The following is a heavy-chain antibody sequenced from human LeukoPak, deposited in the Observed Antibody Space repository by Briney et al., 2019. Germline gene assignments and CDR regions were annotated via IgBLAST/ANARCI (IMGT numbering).Heavy chain of an antibody. CDR1: GASISNFY. D-gene: IGHD3-16*02. CDR2: MLYSGST. CDR3: ARSDIWGSYRFLDY. V-gene: IGHV4-59*08. Sequence: KSSETLSLTCIVSGASISNFYWSWIRQAPGQGLEWIGYMLYSGSTNQKPSLRSRVTISVDTSKNQVSLKLSSVTAADTAVYYCARSDIWGSYRFLDYWGQGILVTVSS. J-gene: IGHJ4*01.